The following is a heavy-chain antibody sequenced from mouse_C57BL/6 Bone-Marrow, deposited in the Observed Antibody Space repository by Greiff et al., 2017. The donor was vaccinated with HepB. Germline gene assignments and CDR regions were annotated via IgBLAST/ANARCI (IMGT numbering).Heavy chain of an antibody. CDR2: INPGSGGT. D-gene: IGHD2-1*01. CDR3: ARGPLLPWYFDV. J-gene: IGHJ1*03. V-gene: IGHV1-54*01. CDR1: GYAFTNYL. Sequence: QVQLKQSGAELVRPGTSVKVSCKASGYAFTNYLIDWVKQRPGQGLEWIGVINPGSGGTNYNEKFKGKATLTADKSSSTAYMQLSSLTSEDSAVYFCARGPLLPWYFDVWGTGTTVTVSS.